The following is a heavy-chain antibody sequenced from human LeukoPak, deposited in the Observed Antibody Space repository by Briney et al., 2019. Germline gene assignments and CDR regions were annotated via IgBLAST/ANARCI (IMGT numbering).Heavy chain of an antibody. CDR1: GYTFTSYY. Sequence: ASVKVSCKASGYTFTSYYMHWVRQAPGQGLEWIGIINPSGGSTSYAQKFQGRVTMTRDMSTSTVYMELSSLRSEDTAVYYCARDHSEYYYDSSGYYYPVYWGQGTLVTVSS. CDR2: INPSGGST. CDR3: ARDHSEYYYDSSGYYYPVY. J-gene: IGHJ4*02. D-gene: IGHD3-22*01. V-gene: IGHV1-46*01.